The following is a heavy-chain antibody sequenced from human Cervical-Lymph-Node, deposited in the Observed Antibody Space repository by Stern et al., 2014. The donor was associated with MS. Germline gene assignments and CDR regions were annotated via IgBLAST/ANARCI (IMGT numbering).Heavy chain of an antibody. CDR1: GGTFSHHA. CDR3: ARDRLRFSSSSSRRGYGMDV. J-gene: IGHJ6*02. V-gene: IGHV1-69*01. Sequence: MQLVESGAEVKKPGSSVKVSCKASGGTFSHHAISWARQAPGQGLEWMGGLIPILATANYAQRFQGRVTITADESTRTAYMELSSLRSEDTALYYCARDRLRFSSSSSRRGYGMDVWGQGTTVTVSS. D-gene: IGHD6-6*01. CDR2: LIPILATA.